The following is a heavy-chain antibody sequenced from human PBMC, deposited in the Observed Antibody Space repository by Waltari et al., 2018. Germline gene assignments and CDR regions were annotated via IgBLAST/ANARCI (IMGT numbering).Heavy chain of an antibody. Sequence: EVQLVESGGGLVQPGGSLRLSCAASGFTFSSYEMTWVRRAPGKGLEWVSYISSSGSTRYYADSLKGRFTISRDNAKNSLYLQMNSLRAEDTAVYYCARDFGVVHDAFDIWGQGTMVTVSS. CDR2: ISSSGSTR. J-gene: IGHJ3*02. V-gene: IGHV3-48*03. D-gene: IGHD3-3*01. CDR3: ARDFGVVHDAFDI. CDR1: GFTFSSYE.